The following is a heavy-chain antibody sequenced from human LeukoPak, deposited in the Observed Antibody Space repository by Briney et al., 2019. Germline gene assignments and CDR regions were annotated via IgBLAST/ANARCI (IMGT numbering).Heavy chain of an antibody. CDR2: MWYDGSNK. V-gene: IGHV3-33*01. CDR1: GFTFNSYG. Sequence: GGSLRLSCAASGFTFNSYGMHWVRQVPGEGLEWVAVMWYDGSNKYYADSVKGRFTISRDDSKNTLYLQMNSLRAEDTAMYYCARGLPPVMKYYFDYWGQGTLVTVSS. J-gene: IGHJ4*02. D-gene: IGHD4-11*01. CDR3: ARGLPPVMKYYFDY.